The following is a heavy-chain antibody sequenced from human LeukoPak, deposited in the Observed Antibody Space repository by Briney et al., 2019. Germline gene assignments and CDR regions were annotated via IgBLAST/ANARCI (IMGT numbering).Heavy chain of an antibody. D-gene: IGHD4/OR15-4a*01. V-gene: IGHV1-58*02. CDR3: APELRYGGNPWYFDY. CDR2: IVVGSGNT. CDR1: GFTFTSSA. J-gene: IGHJ4*02. Sequence: SVNVSCKASGFTFTSSAMQGVRQARGQRLEWIGRIVVGSGNTNYAQKFQERVTITRDMSTSTAYMELSSLRSEDTAVYYCAPELRYGGNPWYFDYWGQGTLVTVSS.